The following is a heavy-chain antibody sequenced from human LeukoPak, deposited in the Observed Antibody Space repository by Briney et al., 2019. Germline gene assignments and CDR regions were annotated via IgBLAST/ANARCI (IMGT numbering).Heavy chain of an antibody. D-gene: IGHD3-10*01. J-gene: IGHJ4*02. CDR1: GGSISSGDYY. Sequence: SQTLSLTCTVSGGSISSGDYYWSWIRQPPGKGLEWIGYIYYGGGTYYNPSLKSRVTISVDTSKNQFSLKLNSVTAADTAVYYCARSGYYGSGTYYNVDYWGQGTLVTVSS. CDR2: IYYGGGT. CDR3: ARSGYYGSGTYYNVDY. V-gene: IGHV4-30-4*01.